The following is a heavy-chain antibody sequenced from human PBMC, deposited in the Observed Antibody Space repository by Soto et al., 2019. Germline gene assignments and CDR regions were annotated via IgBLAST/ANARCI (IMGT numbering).Heavy chain of an antibody. CDR1: GFTFGDYA. CDR2: IRSKAYGGTT. J-gene: IGHJ4*02. CDR3: TRDHRHLDY. V-gene: IGHV3-49*03. Sequence: GGSLRLSCTTCGFTFGDYAMNWFRQAPGKGLEWVAFIRSKAYGGTTEYAASVKGRFTISRDDSKSIAYLQMNSLKTEDTAVYYCTRDHRHLDYWGQGTLVTVSS.